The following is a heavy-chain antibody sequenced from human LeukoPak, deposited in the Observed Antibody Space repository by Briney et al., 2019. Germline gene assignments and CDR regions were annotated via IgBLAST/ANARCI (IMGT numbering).Heavy chain of an antibody. J-gene: IGHJ5*02. CDR2: ISAYNGNT. CDR3: ARVPQLWYPENWFDP. CDR1: GYTFTSYG. D-gene: IGHD2-21*01. Sequence: GASVKVSCKASGYTFTSYGISWVRQAPGQGLEWMGWISAYNGNTNYAQKLQGRVTMTTDTSTSTAYMELRSLRSDDTAVYYCARVPQLWYPENWFDPWGQGTLVTVSS. V-gene: IGHV1-18*01.